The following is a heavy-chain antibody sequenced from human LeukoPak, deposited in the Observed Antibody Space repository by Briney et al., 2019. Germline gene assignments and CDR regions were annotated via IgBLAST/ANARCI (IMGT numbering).Heavy chain of an antibody. Sequence: GGSLRLSCAASGFTFGSYAMSWVRQAPGKGLEWVSAISGSGGSTYYADSVKGRFTISRDNSKNTLYLQMNSLRAEDTAVYYCANRLRRYYGMDVWGQGTTVTVSS. J-gene: IGHJ6*02. CDR2: ISGSGGST. V-gene: IGHV3-23*01. D-gene: IGHD5-12*01. CDR3: ANRLRRYYGMDV. CDR1: GFTFGSYA.